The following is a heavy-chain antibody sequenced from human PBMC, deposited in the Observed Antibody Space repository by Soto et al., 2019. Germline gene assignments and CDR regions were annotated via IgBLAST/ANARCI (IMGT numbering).Heavy chain of an antibody. V-gene: IGHV1-8*01. J-gene: IGHJ6*02. CDR3: ARGPPYSSSWYFNYYYYYGMDV. CDR1: GYTFTSYD. Sequence: QVQLVQSGAEVKKPGASVKVSCKASGYTFTSYDINWVRQATGQGLEWMGWMNPNSGNTGYAQKFQGRVTMTSNTSISTAYMELSSLRSEDTAVYYCARGPPYSSSWYFNYYYYYGMDVWGQGTTVTVSS. CDR2: MNPNSGNT. D-gene: IGHD6-13*01.